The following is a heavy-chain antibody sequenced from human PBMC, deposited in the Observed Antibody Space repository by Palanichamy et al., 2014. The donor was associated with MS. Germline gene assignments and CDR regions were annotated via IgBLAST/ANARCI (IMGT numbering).Heavy chain of an antibody. V-gene: IGHV4-39*01. Sequence: QTQLQESGPGLVKASETLSLTCSVSGGSISRSSYYWGWIRQPPGKGLEWIGSLYYSGSTYYNPSLKSRATISVDMSKNQLSLKLGPVTAADTAVYYCARHLLLRRFDPWGQGALVTVSS. CDR2: LYYSGST. D-gene: IGHD2-15*01. J-gene: IGHJ5*02. CDR1: GGSISRSSYY. CDR3: ARHLLLRRFDP.